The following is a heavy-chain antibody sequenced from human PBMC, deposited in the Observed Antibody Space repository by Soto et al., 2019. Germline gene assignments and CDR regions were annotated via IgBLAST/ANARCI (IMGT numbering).Heavy chain of an antibody. CDR1: VFSLSTGGMR. V-gene: IGHV2-70*04. D-gene: IGHD1-26*01. Sequence: GPTLINPKQTLTLTCTFSVFSLSTGGMRVSGIRQPPGKALEWLARIDWDDDKFYSTSLKTRLTISKDTSKNQVVLTMTNMDPVDTATYYCARTRSGSYSDFNYWGQGTLVPVPS. J-gene: IGHJ4*02. CDR3: ARTRSGSYSDFNY. CDR2: IDWDDDK.